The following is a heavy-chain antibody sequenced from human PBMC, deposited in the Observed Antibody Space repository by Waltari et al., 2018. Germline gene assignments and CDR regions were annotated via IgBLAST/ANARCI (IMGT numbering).Heavy chain of an antibody. D-gene: IGHD4-4*01. CDR2: LRSEAYGGTP. Sequence: EVQLVESGGRLVQPGRSLRLSCETSGLSFSEYGISWFRHVPGKGLEWVGFLRSEAYGGTPEYAASVRGRFTISRDDSKGLAYLQMNNLRTEDTAVYYCNGRDDYNGGHWGQGTLVTVSS. J-gene: IGHJ4*02. V-gene: IGHV3-49*03. CDR3: NGRDDYNGGH. CDR1: GLSFSEYG.